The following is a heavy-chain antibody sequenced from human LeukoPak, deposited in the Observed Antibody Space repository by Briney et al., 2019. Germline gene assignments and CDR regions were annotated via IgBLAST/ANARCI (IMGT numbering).Heavy chain of an antibody. V-gene: IGHV3-7*04. J-gene: IGHJ4*02. CDR3: TRDALFGSGRTHLDF. D-gene: IGHD3-10*01. CDR1: EFTFNRYW. Sequence: PGGSLRLSCAASEFTFNRYWMSWVRQAPGKGLQWMANIKQDGSEAHYVDSVKGRFTISRDNAKNSLSLQMNSLNVDDTGVYFCTRDALFGSGRTHLDFWSQGTLVSVSS. CDR2: IKQDGSEA.